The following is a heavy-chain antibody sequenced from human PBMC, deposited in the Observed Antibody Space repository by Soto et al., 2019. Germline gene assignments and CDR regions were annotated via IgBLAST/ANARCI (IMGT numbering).Heavy chain of an antibody. V-gene: IGHV4-59*01. CDR3: ARYRYHHYHLAF. CDR2: IYYSGST. CDR1: GGSISSYY. D-gene: IGHD1-26*01. J-gene: IGHJ6*02. Sequence: SETLSLTCTVSGGSISSYYWSWIRQPPGKGLEWIGYIYYSGSTNYNPSLKSRVTISVDTSKNQFSLKLSSVTAADTAVYYCARYRYHHYHLAFCGQGSSVPVSS.